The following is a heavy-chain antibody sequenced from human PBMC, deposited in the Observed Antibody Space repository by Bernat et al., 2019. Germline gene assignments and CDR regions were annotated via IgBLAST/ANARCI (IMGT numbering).Heavy chain of an antibody. CDR1: GFTFSGAA. D-gene: IGHD3-22*01. J-gene: IGHJ4*02. Sequence: EVQLVESGGGLVQPGGSLKLSCAVSGFTFSGAAIHWVRPASGTGLEWVGRIRSKANSYAAAYAASVKGRFTISRDDSKNTAYLQMNSLQTEDTAVYYCVRRRTDDSSGYFDYWGQGTLVTVSS. CDR3: VRRRTDDSSGYFDY. V-gene: IGHV3-73*01. CDR2: IRSKANSYAA.